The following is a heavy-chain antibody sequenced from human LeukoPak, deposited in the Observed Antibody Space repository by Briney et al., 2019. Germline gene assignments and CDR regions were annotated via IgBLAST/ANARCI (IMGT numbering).Heavy chain of an antibody. J-gene: IGHJ4*02. D-gene: IGHD3-22*01. CDR1: GGTFSSYA. CDR2: IIPIFGTA. CDR3: ARAPYDSSGYSVFDY. Sequence: ASVKVSCKASGGTFSSYAISWVRQAPGQGLEWMGGIIPIFGTANYAQKFQGRVTITTDESTSTAYMELSSLRSEDTAVYYCARAPYDSSGYSVFDYWGQGTLVTVSS. V-gene: IGHV1-69*05.